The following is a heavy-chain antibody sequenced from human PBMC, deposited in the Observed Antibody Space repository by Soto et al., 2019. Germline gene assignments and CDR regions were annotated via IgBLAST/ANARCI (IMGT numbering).Heavy chain of an antibody. CDR1: GYTFTGYY. CDR2: INPNSGGT. J-gene: IGHJ6*02. D-gene: IGHD1-26*01. Sequence: GASVKVSCKASGYTFTGYYMHWVRQAPGQGLEWMGWINPNSGGTNYAQKFQGRVTMTRDTSISTAYMELSRLRSDDTAVYYCARGQARTLAGGDYYYYGMDVWGQGTTVTVSS. V-gene: IGHV1-2*02. CDR3: ARGQARTLAGGDYYYYGMDV.